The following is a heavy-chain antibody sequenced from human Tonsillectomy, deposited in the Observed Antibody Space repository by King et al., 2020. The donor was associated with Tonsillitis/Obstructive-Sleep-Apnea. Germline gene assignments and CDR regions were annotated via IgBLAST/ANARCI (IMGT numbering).Heavy chain of an antibody. D-gene: IGHD5-18*01. CDR1: GGAITNYY. V-gene: IGHV4-59*01. J-gene: IGHJ6*02. Sequence: VQLQESGPGLVKPSETLSLTCTVSGGAITNYYWSWIRQPPGKGLDWIGYIYYSGSTNYNPSLKSRVTMSIDTSKNQFSLKLSSVTAADTAVYYCERVDTTVESYGMDVWGQGTTVTVSS. CDR2: IYYSGST. CDR3: ERVDTTVESYGMDV.